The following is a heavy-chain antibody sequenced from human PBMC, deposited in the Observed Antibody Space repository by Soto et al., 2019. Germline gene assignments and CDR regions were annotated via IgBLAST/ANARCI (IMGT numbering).Heavy chain of an antibody. D-gene: IGHD3-22*01. CDR2: ISSSSSVK. V-gene: IGHV3-48*02. Sequence: HPGGSLRLSCAASGLPFSSHPMNWVRQAPGKGLEWISYISSSSSVKYYADSLRGRFTISRDNAKNSLYLQMNGLRDEDTAVYYCATIKGGHDFDSDAFYSVDYWGRGTLVTVSS. J-gene: IGHJ4*02. CDR1: GLPFSSHP. CDR3: ATIKGGHDFDSDAFYSVDY.